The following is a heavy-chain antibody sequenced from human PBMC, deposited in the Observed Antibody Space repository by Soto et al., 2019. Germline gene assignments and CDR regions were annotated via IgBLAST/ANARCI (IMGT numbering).Heavy chain of an antibody. CDR1: GGSISSGDYY. Sequence: PSETLSLTCTVSGGSISSGDYYWNWIRQPPGKGLEWIGYFYYSGSTYYNPSLKNRVIISVDTSKNQFSLKLSSVTAADTAVYYCARDPGYSYGYNWGQGTLVTVSS. V-gene: IGHV4-30-4*01. J-gene: IGHJ4*02. CDR2: FYYSGST. CDR3: ARDPGYSYGYN. D-gene: IGHD5-18*01.